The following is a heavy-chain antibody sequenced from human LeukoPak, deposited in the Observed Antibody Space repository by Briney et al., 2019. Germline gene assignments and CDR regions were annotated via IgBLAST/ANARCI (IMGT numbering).Heavy chain of an antibody. Sequence: PGGSLRLSCAASGFTFRSYAIHWVRQAPGKGLEWVANIKQDGSEKYYVDSVKGRFTISRDNAKNSLYLQMNSLRAEDTAVYYCARGWSSSWYVFDYWGQGTLVTVSS. J-gene: IGHJ4*02. CDR1: GFTFRSYA. D-gene: IGHD6-13*01. CDR2: IKQDGSEK. CDR3: ARGWSSSWYVFDY. V-gene: IGHV3-7*01.